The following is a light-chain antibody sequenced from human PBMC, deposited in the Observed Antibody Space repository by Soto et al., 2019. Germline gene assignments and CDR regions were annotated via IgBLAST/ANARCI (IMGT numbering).Light chain of an antibody. CDR3: QQLDSYPLT. J-gene: IGKJ4*01. Sequence: DIQLTQSPSFLSASVRDRVTLTCRASQDISTYLAWYQQKPGKAPNLLIYVASTLQDGVPSRFSGTGSGTEFTLTITNLQPADFATYYCQQLDSYPLTFGGGTEVEIK. V-gene: IGKV1-9*01. CDR2: VAS. CDR1: QDISTY.